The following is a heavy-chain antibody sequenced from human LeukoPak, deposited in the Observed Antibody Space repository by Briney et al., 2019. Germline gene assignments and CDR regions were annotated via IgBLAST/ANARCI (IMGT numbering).Heavy chain of an antibody. Sequence: PSETLSLTCTVSGGSISSYYWSWIRQPAGKGLEWIGRISSSGSTNYNPSLKSRVTISVDTSKNQFSLKLSSVTAADTAVYYCRVDTPFFDYWGQGTLVTVSS. CDR2: ISSSGST. CDR3: RVDTPFFDY. J-gene: IGHJ4*02. CDR1: GGSISSYY. D-gene: IGHD5-18*01. V-gene: IGHV4-4*07.